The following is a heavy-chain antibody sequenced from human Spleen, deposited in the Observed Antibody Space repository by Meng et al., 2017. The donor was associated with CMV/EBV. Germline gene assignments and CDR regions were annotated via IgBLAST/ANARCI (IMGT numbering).Heavy chain of an antibody. J-gene: IGHJ4*02. V-gene: IGHV4-34*01. D-gene: IGHD2-2*01. CDR1: GSFSGYY. Sequence: GSFSGYYWSWIRQPPGKGLEWIGEINHSGSTNYNPSLKSRVTISVDTSKNQFSLKLSSVTAADTAVYYCARNTEDIVVVPAAMGFDYWGQGTLVTVSS. CDR2: INHSGST. CDR3: ARNTEDIVVVPAAMGFDY.